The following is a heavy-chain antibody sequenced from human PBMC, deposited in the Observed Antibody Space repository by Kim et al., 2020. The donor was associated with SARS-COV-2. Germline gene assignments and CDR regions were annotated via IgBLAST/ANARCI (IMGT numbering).Heavy chain of an antibody. J-gene: IGHJ6*02. D-gene: IGHD3-10*01. CDR2: IYYSGST. V-gene: IGHV4-39*01. CDR1: GGSISSSSYY. CDR3: ARRGLGSGSYYYYYYGMDV. Sequence: SETLSLTCTVSGGSISSSSYYWGWIRQPPGKGLEWIGSIYYSGSTYYNPSLKSRVTISVDTSKNQFSLKLSSVTAADTAVYYCARRGLGSGSYYYYYYGMDVWGQGTTVTVSS.